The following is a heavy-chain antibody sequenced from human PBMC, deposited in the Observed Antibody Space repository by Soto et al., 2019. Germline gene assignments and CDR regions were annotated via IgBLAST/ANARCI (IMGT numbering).Heavy chain of an antibody. V-gene: IGHV5-51*01. CDR3: ARQLGDYGSGSYYMDV. CDR2: IYPGDSDT. J-gene: IGHJ6*03. D-gene: IGHD3-10*01. Sequence: GESLKISCKGSGYSFTSYWIGWVRQMPGKGLEWMGIIYPGDSDTRYSPSFQGQVTISAAKSISTAYLQWSSLKASDTAMYYCARQLGDYGSGSYYMDVWGKGTTVTVSS. CDR1: GYSFTSYW.